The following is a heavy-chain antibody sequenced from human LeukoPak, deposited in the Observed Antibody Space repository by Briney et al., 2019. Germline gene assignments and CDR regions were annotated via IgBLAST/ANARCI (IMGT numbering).Heavy chain of an antibody. CDR2: IWYDGTRE. Sequence: GGSLRLSCAASGFTLSSHGMHWVRQAPGKGLEWVALIWYDGTRESYADSVKGRFTISRDLSKNTLNLQMNSLRVEDTAVFYCARDLSFGSLDFRGQGTLVTVSS. J-gene: IGHJ4*02. V-gene: IGHV3-33*01. CDR3: ARDLSFGSLDF. CDR1: GFTLSSHG. D-gene: IGHD1-26*01.